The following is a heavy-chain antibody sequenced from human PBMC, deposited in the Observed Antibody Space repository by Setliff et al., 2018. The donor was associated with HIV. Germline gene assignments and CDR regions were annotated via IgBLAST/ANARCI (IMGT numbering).Heavy chain of an antibody. CDR3: ARVPVSSYYYYMDV. D-gene: IGHD6-13*01. CDR2: ISASSVNT. Sequence: ASVKVSCKASGFPFINYHITWVRQAPGQGLEWVGSISASSVNTNYTQGRVTMTTNISTSTAYMELRSLRSGDTAVYYCARVPVSSYYYYMDVWGKGTTVTVSS. J-gene: IGHJ6*03. CDR1: GFPFINYH. V-gene: IGHV1-18*01.